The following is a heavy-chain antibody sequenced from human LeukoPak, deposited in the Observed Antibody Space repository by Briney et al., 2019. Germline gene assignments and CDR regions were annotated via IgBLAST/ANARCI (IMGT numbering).Heavy chain of an antibody. CDR3: ARGVPSSGWWRY. Sequence: GASVKVSCKASGYIFTNYDINWVRQATGQGLEWMGWMNPNNGNTGYAQKFQGRVTMTRNTSISTAYMELSSLRSEDTAVYYCARGVPSSGWWRYWGQGTLVTVS. D-gene: IGHD6-19*01. CDR2: MNPNNGNT. CDR1: GYIFTNYD. V-gene: IGHV1-8*01. J-gene: IGHJ4*02.